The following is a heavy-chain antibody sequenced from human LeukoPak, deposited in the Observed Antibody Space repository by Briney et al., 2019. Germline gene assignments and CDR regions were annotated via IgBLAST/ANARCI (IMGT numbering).Heavy chain of an antibody. CDR3: AKDFWSGYYSGYFDY. V-gene: IGHV3-23*01. Sequence: GGSLRLSCAASGFTFSSYGMSWVRQAPGKGLEWVSAISGGGGSTYYADSVKGRFTISRDNSKNTLYLQMNSLRAEDTAVYYCAKDFWSGYYSGYFDYWGQGTLVTVSS. CDR1: GFTFSSYG. D-gene: IGHD3-3*01. CDR2: ISGGGGST. J-gene: IGHJ4*02.